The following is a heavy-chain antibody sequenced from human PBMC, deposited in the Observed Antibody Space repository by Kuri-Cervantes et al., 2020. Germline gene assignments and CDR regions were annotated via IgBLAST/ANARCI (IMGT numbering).Heavy chain of an antibody. CDR1: GGTFSSYA. CDR3: AKGSPKSSYGSGSPYYFDY. CDR2: IIPIFGTA. V-gene: IGHV1-69*13. D-gene: IGHD3-10*01. Sequence: SVKVSCKASGGTFSSYAISWVRQAPGQGLEWMGGIIPIFGTANYAQKFQGRVTITADESTSTAYMELSSLRSEDTAMYYCAKGSPKSSYGSGSPYYFDYWGQGTLVTVSS. J-gene: IGHJ4*02.